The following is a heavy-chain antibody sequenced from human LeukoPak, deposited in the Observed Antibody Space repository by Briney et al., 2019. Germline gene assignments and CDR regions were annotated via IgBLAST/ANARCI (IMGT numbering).Heavy chain of an antibody. Sequence: SETLSLTCAVSGYSVSSGYYWGWIRQPPGKGLEWIGSVYHGRTTQYNLSLKSRVTISVDTSKNQFSLRLSSVTAADTAIYYCARGNGALDYWGQGTLVTVSS. CDR3: ARGNGALDY. CDR2: VYHGRTT. CDR1: GYSVSSGYY. D-gene: IGHD2-8*01. J-gene: IGHJ4*02. V-gene: IGHV4-38-2*01.